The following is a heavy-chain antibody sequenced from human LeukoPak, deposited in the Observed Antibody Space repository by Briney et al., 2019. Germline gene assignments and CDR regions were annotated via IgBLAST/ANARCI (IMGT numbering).Heavy chain of an antibody. V-gene: IGHV1-24*01. CDR3: ARTHGTAMADY. CDR2: FDPEDGET. J-gene: IGHJ4*02. CDR1: GYTLTELS. Sequence: ASVKVSCKVSGYTLTELSMHWVRQAPGKGLEWMGGFDPEDGETIYAQKFQGRVTITRDTSASTAYMELSSLRSEDTAVYYCARTHGTAMADYWGQGTLVTVSS. D-gene: IGHD5-18*01.